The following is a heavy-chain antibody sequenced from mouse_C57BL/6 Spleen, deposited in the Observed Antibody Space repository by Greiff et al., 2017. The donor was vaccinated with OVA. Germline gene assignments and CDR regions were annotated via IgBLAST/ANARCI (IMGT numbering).Heavy chain of an antibody. V-gene: IGHV1-53*01. CDR2: INPSNGGT. CDR3: ARSVGYYGSSHWYFDV. CDR1: GYTFTSYW. Sequence: QVQLKQPGTELVKPGASVKLSCKASGYTFTSYWMHWVKQRPGQGLEWIGNINPSNGGTNYNEKFKSKATLTVDKSSSTAYMQLSSLTSEDSAVYYCARSVGYYGSSHWYFDVWGTGTTVTVSS. D-gene: IGHD1-1*01. J-gene: IGHJ1*03.